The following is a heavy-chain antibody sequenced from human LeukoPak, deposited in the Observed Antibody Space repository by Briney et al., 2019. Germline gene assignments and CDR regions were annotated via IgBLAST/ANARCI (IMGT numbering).Heavy chain of an antibody. CDR3: ARGLRTDSFDY. J-gene: IGHJ4*02. CDR1: GGSISSYY. V-gene: IGHV4-4*07. D-gene: IGHD3-22*01. Sequence: SETLSLICTVSGGSISSYYWNWIRQPAGKGLEWIGRVYISGATNYNPSLKSRVTMSVDTSKNQCSLKLTSVTAADTAVDYCARGLRTDSFDYWGQGTLVTVSS. CDR2: VYISGAT.